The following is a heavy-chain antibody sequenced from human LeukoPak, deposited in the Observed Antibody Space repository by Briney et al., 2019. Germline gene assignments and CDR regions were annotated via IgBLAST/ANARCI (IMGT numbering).Heavy chain of an antibody. CDR1: GGSIDSYY. J-gene: IGHJ4*02. CDR2: IYYTGST. V-gene: IGHV4-59*01. D-gene: IGHD2-2*01. Sequence: PSETLSLTCTVSGGSIDSYYWSWIRQPPGEGQEWIGYIYYTGSTEYHPSLKSRVTISLDTSKNQFSLKLTSVTAADTAVYYCARVYQSAEYYFDYWGQGNLVSVSS. CDR3: ARVYQSAEYYFDY.